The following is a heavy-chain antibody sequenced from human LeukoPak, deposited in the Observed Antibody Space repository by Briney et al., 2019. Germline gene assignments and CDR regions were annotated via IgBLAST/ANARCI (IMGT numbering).Heavy chain of an antibody. D-gene: IGHD3-10*01. Sequence: SETLSLTCTVSGGSISSYYWSWIRQPPGKALESIGYIYYSGSTNYNPSLKSRVTISVDTSKNQFSLKLSSVTAADTAVYYCARTSITMVRGVITNWFDPWGQGNLVTVSS. J-gene: IGHJ5*02. CDR1: GGSISSYY. CDR3: ARTSITMVRGVITNWFDP. CDR2: IYYSGST. V-gene: IGHV4-59*08.